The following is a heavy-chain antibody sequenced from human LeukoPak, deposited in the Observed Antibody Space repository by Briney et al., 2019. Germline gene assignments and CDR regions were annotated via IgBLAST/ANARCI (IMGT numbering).Heavy chain of an antibody. CDR2: IYISGTT. CDR3: ARGVTLRLDP. CDR1: GDSISRYY. Sequence: SETLSLTCTVSGDSISRYYWSWIRQSAGKGLESIGRIYISGTTNYNPSLKSRVSMSADTSKNQFYLKLSSVTAADTAVYYCARGVTLRLDPWGQGILVTVSS. D-gene: IGHD2-21*02. J-gene: IGHJ5*02. V-gene: IGHV4-4*07.